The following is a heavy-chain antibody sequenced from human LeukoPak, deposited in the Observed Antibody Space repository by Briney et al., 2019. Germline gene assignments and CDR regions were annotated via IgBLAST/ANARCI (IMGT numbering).Heavy chain of an antibody. D-gene: IGHD3-10*01. V-gene: IGHV3-30*18. CDR3: AKKYHFGSGSGDAFDI. CDR1: GFSFSSFG. J-gene: IGHJ3*02. CDR2: ISHDGSSR. Sequence: PGGSLRLSCAASGFSFSSFGMHCVRQAPAKGLEWVAVISHDGSSRYYVDPVKGRFTISRDNSNNTLSLQMNSLRVEDTAVYYCAKKYHFGSGSGDAFDIWGHGTRVTVSS.